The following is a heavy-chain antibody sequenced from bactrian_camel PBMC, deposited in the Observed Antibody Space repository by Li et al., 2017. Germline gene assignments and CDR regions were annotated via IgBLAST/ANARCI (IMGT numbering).Heavy chain of an antibody. CDR2: ISGDGTT. J-gene: IGHJ4*01. CDR1: GFTSKKCG. Sequence: HVQLVESGGGSVQPGGSLTLSCTVPGFTSKKCGIDWYRQDAGRHAEWQREWVSSISGDGTTSYADSVKGRFTISKDNAKNTLYLQMNSLKVEDTAMYYCVRLNYRCAIRMNSGQGTQVTVS. D-gene: IGHD1*01. V-gene: IGHV3S53*01. CDR3: VRLNYRCAIRMN.